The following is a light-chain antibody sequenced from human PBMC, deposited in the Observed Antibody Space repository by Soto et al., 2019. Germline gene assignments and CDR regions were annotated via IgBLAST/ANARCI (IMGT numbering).Light chain of an antibody. CDR2: EVS. CDR3: SSYTSSSTPYV. V-gene: IGLV2-14*01. Sequence: QSVLTQPASVSGSPGQSITISCTGTSSDVGGYNYVSWYQQHPGKAPKLMIYEVSNRPSGVSNRFSGSKSGNTASLNISGLQAEDEADYYCSSYTSSSTPYVFGTGPKLTVL. J-gene: IGLJ1*01. CDR1: SSDVGGYNY.